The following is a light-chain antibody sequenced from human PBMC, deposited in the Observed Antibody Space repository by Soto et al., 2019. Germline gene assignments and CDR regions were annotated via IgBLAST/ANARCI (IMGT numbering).Light chain of an antibody. Sequence: EIVLTQSPGTLSLSPGERATLSCRASQSVSSTYLAWYQQKPGQAPRLLISGASSRATGIPDRFSGSGSGADFTLTITRLEPEDFVVYYCQQYGSSPKTFGQGTKVDIK. V-gene: IGKV3-20*01. CDR3: QQYGSSPKT. CDR2: GAS. CDR1: QSVSSTY. J-gene: IGKJ1*01.